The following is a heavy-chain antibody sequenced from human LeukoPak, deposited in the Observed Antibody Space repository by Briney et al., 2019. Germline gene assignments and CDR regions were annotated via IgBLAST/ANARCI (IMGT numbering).Heavy chain of an antibody. V-gene: IGHV3-9*01. CDR1: GFTFDDYA. J-gene: IGHJ4*02. Sequence: GGSLRLSCAASGFTFDDYAMHWVRQAPGKGLEWVSGISWNSGSIGYADSVKGRFTISRDNTKNSLFLQMSSLRTEDTAFYYAKGDSPTRFFDWSPIANWGQGTLVTVSS. D-gene: IGHD3-9*01. CDR2: ISWNSGSI. CDR3: AKGDSPTRFFDWSPIAN.